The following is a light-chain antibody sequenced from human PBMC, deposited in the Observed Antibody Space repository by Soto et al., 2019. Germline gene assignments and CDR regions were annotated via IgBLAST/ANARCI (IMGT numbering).Light chain of an antibody. Sequence: QSVLTQPASVSGSPGQSITISCTGTSSDVGRYNYVSWYQQHPGKAPKLMIHEVSYRPSGVSSRFSGSKSGNTASLTISGLQAEDEADYYCSSYTINNSYVFGTGTKLTVL. V-gene: IGLV2-14*01. J-gene: IGLJ1*01. CDR1: SSDVGRYNY. CDR2: EVS. CDR3: SSYTINNSYV.